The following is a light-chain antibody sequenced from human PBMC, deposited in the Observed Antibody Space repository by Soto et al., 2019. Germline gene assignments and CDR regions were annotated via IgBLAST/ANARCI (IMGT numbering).Light chain of an antibody. CDR1: SSNIGASYY. V-gene: IGLV1-40*01. Sequence: QSVLTQPPSVSGAPGQRVTISCTGSSSNIGASYYVHWYQQLPRTAPKLLMYGNSNRPSVVPDRFSGSKSGTSASLAITGLQAEDEADYYCQSYDSSLSGYVFGTGTKVTVL. J-gene: IGLJ1*01. CDR2: GNS. CDR3: QSYDSSLSGYV.